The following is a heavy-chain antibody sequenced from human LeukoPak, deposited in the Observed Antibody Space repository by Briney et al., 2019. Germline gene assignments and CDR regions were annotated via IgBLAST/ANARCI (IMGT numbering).Heavy chain of an antibody. J-gene: IGHJ4*02. V-gene: IGHV1-2*02. Sequence: ASVKVSCKASGYTFTGYYMHWVRQAPGKGLEWVGWINPNSGGTNYAQKFQGRVTMTRDTSISTAYMELSRLRSDDTAVYYCARELATVTTLVFDYWGQGTLVTVSS. D-gene: IGHD4-17*01. CDR3: ARELATVTTLVFDY. CDR2: INPNSGGT. CDR1: GYTFTGYY.